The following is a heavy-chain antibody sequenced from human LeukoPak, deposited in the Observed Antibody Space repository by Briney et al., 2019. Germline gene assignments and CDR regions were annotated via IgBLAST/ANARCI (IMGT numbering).Heavy chain of an antibody. CDR2: ITADSGTT. V-gene: IGHV3-48*02. D-gene: IGHD6-13*01. CDR1: GLPFSSYA. Sequence: GGSLRLSCSASGLPFSSYAMNWVRQAPGKGLEWVSYITADSGTTYYADSVKGRFTISRDNAKNSQYLQMNSLRDEDTAVYYCATLRRQLVDYWGQGTLVTVSS. J-gene: IGHJ4*02. CDR3: ATLRRQLVDY.